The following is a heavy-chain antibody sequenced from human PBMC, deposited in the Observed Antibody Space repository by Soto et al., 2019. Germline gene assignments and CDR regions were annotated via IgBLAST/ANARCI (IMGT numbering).Heavy chain of an antibody. D-gene: IGHD6-13*01. Sequence: GGSLRLSCAASGFTFSNAWMNWVRQAPGKGLEWVGRIKSKTDGGTTDYAAPVKGRFTISRDDSKNKLYLQMNSLKTEDTAVYYCTTDVVAAAGTFDEYFQHWGQGTLVTVSS. V-gene: IGHV3-15*07. CDR2: IKSKTDGGTT. J-gene: IGHJ1*01. CDR3: TTDVVAAAGTFDEYFQH. CDR1: GFTFSNAW.